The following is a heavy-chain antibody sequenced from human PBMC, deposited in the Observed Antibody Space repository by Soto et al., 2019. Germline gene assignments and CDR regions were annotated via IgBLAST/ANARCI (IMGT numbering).Heavy chain of an antibody. Sequence: SDPTLVNPTQTLTLTCTFSGFSLDTTGMCVSWVRQPPGKALEWLARIDWNDDKYYITSLKTRLTISKDTSKNQVVLTMTNVDPLDTATYYCSTSTYYYGFGSQPPFDYWGPGTLVTVSS. J-gene: IGHJ4*02. D-gene: IGHD3-10*01. V-gene: IGHV2-70*12. CDR2: IDWNDDK. CDR1: GFSLDTTGMC. CDR3: STSTYYYGFGSQPPFDY.